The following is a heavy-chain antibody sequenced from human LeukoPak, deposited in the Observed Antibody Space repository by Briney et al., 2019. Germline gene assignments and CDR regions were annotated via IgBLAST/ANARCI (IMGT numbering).Heavy chain of an antibody. V-gene: IGHV3-11*04. CDR1: GFTFSDYY. CDR3: ARVRGSYANDY. J-gene: IGHJ4*02. Sequence: GGSLTLSCAASGFTFSDYYMSWIRQAPGKGLDWISCISNSGSNIYYADSVKGRFTMSRDNAKNSLYLQMNSLRAEDTAVYYCARVRGSYANDYWGQGTLVTVSS. CDR2: ISNSGSNI. D-gene: IGHD3-10*01.